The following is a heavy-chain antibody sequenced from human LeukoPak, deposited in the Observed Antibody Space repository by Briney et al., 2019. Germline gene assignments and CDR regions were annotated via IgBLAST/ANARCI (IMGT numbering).Heavy chain of an antibody. Sequence: GGSLRLSCAASGFTFSNYAMHWVRQAPGKGLEWVAVISYDGSNKYYADSVKGRFTISRDNSKNTLYLQMNSLRAEDTAVYYCAGNRDGLFDYWGQGTLVTVSS. CDR2: ISYDGSNK. J-gene: IGHJ4*02. CDR3: AGNRDGLFDY. CDR1: GFTFSNYA. D-gene: IGHD5-24*01. V-gene: IGHV3-30*04.